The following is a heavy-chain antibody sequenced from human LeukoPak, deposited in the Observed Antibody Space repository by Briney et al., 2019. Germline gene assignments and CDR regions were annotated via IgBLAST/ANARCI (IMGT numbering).Heavy chain of an antibody. CDR3: ARGDWNYADYYYYMDV. CDR1: GYTCTSYG. J-gene: IGHJ6*03. Sequence: ASVKVSCKASGYTCTSYGISWVRQAPGQGLEWMGWISAYNGNTNYAQKLQGRVTMTTDTSTSTAYMELRSLRSDDTAVYYCARGDWNYADYYYYMDVWGKGTTVTVSS. CDR2: ISAYNGNT. D-gene: IGHD1-7*01. V-gene: IGHV1-18*01.